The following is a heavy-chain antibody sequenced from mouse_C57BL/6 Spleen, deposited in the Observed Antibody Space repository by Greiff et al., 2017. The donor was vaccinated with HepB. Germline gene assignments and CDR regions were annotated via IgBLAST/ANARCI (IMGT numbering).Heavy chain of an antibody. CDR1: GFNIKDYY. CDR3: AGSEYVLPGYFDV. J-gene: IGHJ1*03. CDR2: IDPEDGET. V-gene: IGHV14-2*01. Sequence: EVKLLESGAELVKPGASVKLSCTASGFNIKDYYMHWVKQRTEQGLEWIGRIDPEDGETKYAPKFQGKATITAATSSNTAYLQLSSLTSEDTAVYYCAGSEYVLPGYFDVWGTGTTVTVSS. D-gene: IGHD5-1*01.